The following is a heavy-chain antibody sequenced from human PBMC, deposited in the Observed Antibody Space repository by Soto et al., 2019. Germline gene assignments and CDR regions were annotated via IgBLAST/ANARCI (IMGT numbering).Heavy chain of an antibody. V-gene: IGHV5-10-1*01. CDR2: IDPSDSYT. D-gene: IGHD5-12*01. CDR3: ARHSLVATTNNYYYYYGMDV. CDR1: GYSFTSYW. Sequence: GGSLKISCKGSGYSFTSYWISWVHQMPGKGLEWMGRIDPSDSYTNYSPSFQGHVTISADKSISTAYLQWSSLKASDTAMYYCARHSLVATTNNYYYYYGMDVWGQGTTVTVSS. J-gene: IGHJ6*02.